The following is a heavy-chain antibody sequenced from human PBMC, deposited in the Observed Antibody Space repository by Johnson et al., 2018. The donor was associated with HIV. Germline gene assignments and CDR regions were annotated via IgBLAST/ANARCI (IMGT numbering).Heavy chain of an antibody. D-gene: IGHD5-12*01. CDR2: ISYDGGST. J-gene: IGHJ3*02. CDR1: GFTFSSYA. Sequence: QVQLVESGGGVVQPGRSLRLSCAASGFTFSSYAMHWVRQAPGKGLEWVAVISYDGGSTSYADSLKGRFIISRDTSKNPLYVQMNSLRAEDTAMYYCARDQRAGGGYVLVGVRYAFDIWGQGTMVTVSS. CDR3: ARDQRAGGGYVLVGVRYAFDI. V-gene: IGHV3-30*04.